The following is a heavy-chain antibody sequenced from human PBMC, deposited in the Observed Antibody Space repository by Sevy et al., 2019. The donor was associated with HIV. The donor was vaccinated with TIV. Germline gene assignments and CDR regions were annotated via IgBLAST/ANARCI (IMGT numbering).Heavy chain of an antibody. CDR3: ANGDYYFDY. V-gene: IGHV3-30*02. Sequence: GGSLRLSCAASGFTFRTYGMQWVRQAPGKGLELVAFIRYDGNNKYYTDSVKGRFTISRDNSKNTLYLHMNSLRAEDTAVYYCANGDYYFDYWGQGTLVTVSS. CDR1: GFTFRTYG. CDR2: IRYDGNNK. D-gene: IGHD2-21*02. J-gene: IGHJ4*02.